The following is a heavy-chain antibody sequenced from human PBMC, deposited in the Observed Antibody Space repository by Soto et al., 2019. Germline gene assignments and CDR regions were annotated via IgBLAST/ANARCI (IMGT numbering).Heavy chain of an antibody. CDR3: ACTSELLPLPYYYYYMDV. Sequence: SVKVSCKASGGTFGSYASSWVRQAPGQGLEWMGGIIPIFGTANYAQKFQGRVTITADESTSTAYMELSSLRSEDTAVYYCACTSELLPLPYYYYYMDVWGKGTTVTVSS. CDR2: IIPIFGTA. CDR1: GGTFGSYA. V-gene: IGHV1-69*13. D-gene: IGHD3-10*01. J-gene: IGHJ6*03.